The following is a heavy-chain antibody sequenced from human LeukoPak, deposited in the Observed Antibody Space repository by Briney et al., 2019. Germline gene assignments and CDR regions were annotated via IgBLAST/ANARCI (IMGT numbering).Heavy chain of an antibody. CDR1: GFTVSSNY. Sequence: GGSLRLSCAASGFTVSSNYMSWVRQAPGKGLEWVSVIYSGGSTYYAGSVKGRFTISRDNSKNTLYLQMNSLRAEDTAVYYCARDGARIAAAPYWYFDLWGRGTLVTVSS. J-gene: IGHJ2*01. V-gene: IGHV3-53*01. CDR3: ARDGARIAAAPYWYFDL. D-gene: IGHD6-13*01. CDR2: IYSGGST.